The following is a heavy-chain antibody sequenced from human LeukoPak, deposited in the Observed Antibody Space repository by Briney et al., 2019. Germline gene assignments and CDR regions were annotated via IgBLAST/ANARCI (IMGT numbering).Heavy chain of an antibody. D-gene: IGHD6-19*01. CDR1: GFTFGDYL. J-gene: IGHJ4*02. Sequence: GGSLRLSCTASGFTFGDYLMSWFRQAPGKGLEWIGFISGGTTEYAAAVKGRFTISRDDSTSIAYLQMNSLTTEDTAVYYCSRGSGWLSVYWGQGTLVTVSS. CDR3: SRGSGWLSVY. CDR2: ISGGTT. V-gene: IGHV3-49*03.